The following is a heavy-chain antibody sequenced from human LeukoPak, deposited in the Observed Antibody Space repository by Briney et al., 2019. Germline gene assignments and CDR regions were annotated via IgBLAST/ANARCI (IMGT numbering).Heavy chain of an antibody. V-gene: IGHV4-38-2*02. CDR2: IYHSGST. Sequence: PSETLSLTCTVSGYSISSGYYWGWIRQPPGKGLEWIGSIYHSGSTYYNPSLKSRVTISVDTSKNQFSLKLSSVTAADTAVYYCARRNQGNWFDPWGQGTLVTVSS. D-gene: IGHD1-14*01. CDR1: GYSISSGYY. J-gene: IGHJ5*02. CDR3: ARRNQGNWFDP.